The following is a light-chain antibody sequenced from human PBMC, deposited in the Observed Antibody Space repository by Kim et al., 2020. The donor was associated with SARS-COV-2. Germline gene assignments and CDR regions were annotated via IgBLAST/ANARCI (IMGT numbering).Light chain of an antibody. J-gene: IGKJ4*01. CDR1: QSISSAL. CDR2: GAS. Sequence: EIVLTQSPGTLSLSPGETATLSCRPSQSISSALLAWYQQRPGQAPRLLMSGASIRATGIPDRFSGSGSGTDFTLTISRLETDDFAVYYCQQYGTTPLTFSGRTKVDIK. CDR3: QQYGTTPLT. V-gene: IGKV3-20*01.